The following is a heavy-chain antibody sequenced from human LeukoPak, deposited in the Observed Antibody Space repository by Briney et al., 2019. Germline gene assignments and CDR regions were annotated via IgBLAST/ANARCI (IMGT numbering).Heavy chain of an antibody. CDR2: ISYDGSNK. CDR1: GFTFSSYG. CDR3: AKDDNYYDSSGYYHYYYGMDV. D-gene: IGHD3-22*01. J-gene: IGHJ6*02. Sequence: PGGSLRLSCAASGFTFSSYGMHWVRQAPGKGLEWVAVISYDGSNKYYADSVKGRFTISRDNSKNTLYLRMNSLRAEDTAVYYCAKDDNYYDSSGYYHYYYGMDVWGQGTTVTVSS. V-gene: IGHV3-30*18.